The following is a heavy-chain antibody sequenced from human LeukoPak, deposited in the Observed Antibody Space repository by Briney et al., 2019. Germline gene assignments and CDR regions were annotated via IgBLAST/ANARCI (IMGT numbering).Heavy chain of an antibody. D-gene: IGHD3-22*01. CDR1: GYTFTSYY. Sequence: ASVKVSCKASGYTFTSYYMHWVRQAPGQGLEWMGIINPSGGSTSYAQKFQGRVTMTRDTSTSTVYMEPSSLRSEDTAVYYCARDLVRYYDSSGYYSLHYWGQGTLVTVSS. V-gene: IGHV1-46*01. J-gene: IGHJ4*02. CDR2: INPSGGST. CDR3: ARDLVRYYDSSGYYSLHY.